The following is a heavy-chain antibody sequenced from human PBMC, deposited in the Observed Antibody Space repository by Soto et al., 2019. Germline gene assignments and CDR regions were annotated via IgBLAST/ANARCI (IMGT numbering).Heavy chain of an antibody. CDR1: GYPFTTYY. D-gene: IGHD1-26*01. Sequence: HVQLVQSGTEVKKPGASVRVSCMVSGYPFTTYYIHWVRQAPGQGLEWMGWIDPRSGGTVYEQKFQGRVTMTRATSISTVYMDLSGLTSDDTALYYCSTDDYGSFPYWGQGSLVTVSS. J-gene: IGHJ4*02. CDR2: IDPRSGGT. V-gene: IGHV1-2*02. CDR3: STDDYGSFPY.